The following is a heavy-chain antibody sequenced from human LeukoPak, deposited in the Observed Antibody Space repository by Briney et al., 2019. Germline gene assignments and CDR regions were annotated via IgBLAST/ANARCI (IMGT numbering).Heavy chain of an antibody. CDR2: ISYDGSNK. CDR3: ARDRGYSSSWVPFGYFDY. V-gene: IGHV3-30*03. D-gene: IGHD6-13*01. J-gene: IGHJ4*02. Sequence: GGSLRLSCAASGFTFSSYGMHWVRQAPGKGLEWVAVISYDGSNKYYADSVKGRFTISRDNSKNTLYLQMNSLRAEDTAVYYCARDRGYSSSWVPFGYFDYWGQGTLVTVSS. CDR1: GFTFSSYG.